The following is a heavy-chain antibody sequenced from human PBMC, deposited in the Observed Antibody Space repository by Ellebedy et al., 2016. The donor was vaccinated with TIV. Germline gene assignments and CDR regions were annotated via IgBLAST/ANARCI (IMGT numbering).Heavy chain of an antibody. CDR3: TRNVDIPASFDY. V-gene: IGHV3-74*01. D-gene: IGHD5-12*01. CDR2: TNGDGTTI. J-gene: IGHJ4*02. CDR1: GFTLSSHW. Sequence: GESLKISCAASGFTLSSHWMHWVRQAPGKGLVWVSRTNGDGTTISYVDSVEGRFTISRDNAKNTVYLQMNSLRVEDTAVYYCTRNVDIPASFDYWGQGALVTASS.